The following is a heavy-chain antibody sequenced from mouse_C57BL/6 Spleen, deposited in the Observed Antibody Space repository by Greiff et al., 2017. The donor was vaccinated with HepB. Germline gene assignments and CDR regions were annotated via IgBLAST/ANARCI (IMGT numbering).Heavy chain of an antibody. CDR3: ARGAGDEGYFDY. D-gene: IGHD3-3*01. CDR2: INPNNGGT. Sequence: EVKLMESGPELVKPGASVKIPCKASGYTFTDYNMDWVKQSHGKSLEWIGDINPNNGGTIYNQKFKGKATLTVDKSSSTAYMELRSLTSEDTAVYYCARGAGDEGYFDYWGQGTTLTVSS. CDR1: GYTFTDYN. J-gene: IGHJ2*01. V-gene: IGHV1-18*01.